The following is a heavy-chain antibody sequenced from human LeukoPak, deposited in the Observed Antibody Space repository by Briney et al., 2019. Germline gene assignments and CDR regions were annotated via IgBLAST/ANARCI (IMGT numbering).Heavy chain of an antibody. CDR3: ASVGAAGFDY. CDR2: INEDGSEK. D-gene: IGHD6-13*01. V-gene: IGHV3-7*03. CDR1: GFTLARYW. J-gene: IGHJ4*02. Sequence: GGSLRLSCAASGFTLARYWMSWVRQAPGKGPEWVANINEDGSEKYYLDSVRGRFTFSRDNARNSLYLQMNSLRVEDAAVYFCASVGAAGFDYWGQGALVTVSS.